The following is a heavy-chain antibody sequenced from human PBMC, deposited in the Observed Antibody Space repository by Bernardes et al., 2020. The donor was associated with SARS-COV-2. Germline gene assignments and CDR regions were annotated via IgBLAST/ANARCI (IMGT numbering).Heavy chain of an antibody. Sequence: SETLSLTCTVSGDSMSSFYWSWIRQPAGKGLEWIGRIYPSGSTNYNASLTSRVTMSIDTSKNQFSLKLFSVTAADTAVYYCARMSCINGVCFTFEYWGQGTLVTVSS. CDR3: ARMSCINGVCFTFEY. J-gene: IGHJ4*02. V-gene: IGHV4-4*07. CDR1: GDSMSSFY. D-gene: IGHD2-8*01. CDR2: IYPSGST.